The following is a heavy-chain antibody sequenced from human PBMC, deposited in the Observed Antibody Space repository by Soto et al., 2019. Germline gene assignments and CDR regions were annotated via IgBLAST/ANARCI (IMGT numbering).Heavy chain of an antibody. J-gene: IGHJ4*02. CDR1: GVTFSSYA. Sequence: GGSLRLSCAASGVTFSSYAMHWVRQAPGKGLVWVSRINSDGSSTSYADSVKGRFTISRDNAKNTLYLQMNSLRAEDTAVYYCAVAVAGPTAIGYWGQGTLVTVSS. V-gene: IGHV3-74*01. CDR3: AVAVAGPTAIGY. CDR2: INSDGSST. D-gene: IGHD6-19*01.